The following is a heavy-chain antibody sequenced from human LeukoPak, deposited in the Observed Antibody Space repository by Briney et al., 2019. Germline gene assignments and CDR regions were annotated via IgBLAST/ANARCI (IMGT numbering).Heavy chain of an antibody. J-gene: IGHJ6*03. CDR2: IIPIFGTA. D-gene: IGHD3-3*01. CDR3: ASSYDFWSGYLSYIPQRYYYYYYMDV. V-gene: IGHV1-69*13. Sequence: EASAKVSCKASGGTFSSYAISWVRQAPGQGLEWMGGIIPIFGTANYAQKFQGRVTITADESTSTAYMELSSLRSEDTAVYYCASSYDFWSGYLSYIPQRYYYYYYMDVWGKGTTVTVSS. CDR1: GGTFSSYA.